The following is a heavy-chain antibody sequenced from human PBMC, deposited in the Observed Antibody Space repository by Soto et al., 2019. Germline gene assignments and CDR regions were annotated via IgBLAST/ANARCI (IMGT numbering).Heavy chain of an antibody. CDR3: ARARFSQWSQDYYGLDV. D-gene: IGHD3-3*01. CDR2: IYTSGST. J-gene: IGHJ6*02. Sequence: SETLSLTCTVSGGSISGYYGIWIRQPAGKGLEWIGRIYTSGSTNYNPSLKSRVTMSVDTSKNQFSLKLSSVTAADTAVYFCARARFSQWSQDYYGLDVWGQGTTVTVSS. CDR1: GGSISGYY. V-gene: IGHV4-4*07.